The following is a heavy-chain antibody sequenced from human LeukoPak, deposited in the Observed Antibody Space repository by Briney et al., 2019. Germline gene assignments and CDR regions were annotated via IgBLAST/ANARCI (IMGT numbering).Heavy chain of an antibody. CDR1: GGSISSSSYY. V-gene: IGHV4-61*05. CDR2: IYYSGST. Sequence: PSETLSLTCTVSGGSISSSSYYWSWIRQPPGKGLEWIGYIYYSGSTNYNPSLKSRVTISVDTSKNQFSLKLSSVTAADTAVYYCARHVGYSLWYAFDIWGQGTMVTVSS. J-gene: IGHJ3*02. CDR3: ARHVGYSLWYAFDI. D-gene: IGHD2/OR15-2a*01.